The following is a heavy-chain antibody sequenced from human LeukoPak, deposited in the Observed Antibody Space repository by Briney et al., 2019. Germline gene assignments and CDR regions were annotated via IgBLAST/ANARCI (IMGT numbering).Heavy chain of an antibody. CDR2: IYYSGST. CDR3: ARHSAASGSYQPNWFDP. J-gene: IGHJ5*02. Sequence: SETLSLTCTVSGGSISSSSYYWGWIRQPPGKGLEWIGSIYYSGSTYYNPSLKSRVTISVDTSKNQFSLKLSSVTAADTAVYYCARHSAASGSYQPNWFDPWGQGTLVTVSS. CDR1: GGSISSSSYY. V-gene: IGHV4-39*01. D-gene: IGHD3-10*01.